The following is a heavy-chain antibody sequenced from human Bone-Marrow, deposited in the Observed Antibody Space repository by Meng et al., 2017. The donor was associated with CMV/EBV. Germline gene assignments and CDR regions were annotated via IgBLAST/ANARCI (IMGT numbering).Heavy chain of an antibody. D-gene: IGHD2-15*01. Sequence: VSVKVSCKASGYTFTGYYMHWVRQAPGQGLEWMGIINPSGGSTSYAQKFQGRVTMTRDTSTSTVYMELSSLRSEDTAVYYCARAVGVVVAATQRWLGYWGQGTLVTVSS. CDR3: ARAVGVVVAATQRWLGY. V-gene: IGHV1-46*01. CDR1: GYTFTGYY. J-gene: IGHJ4*02. CDR2: INPSGGST.